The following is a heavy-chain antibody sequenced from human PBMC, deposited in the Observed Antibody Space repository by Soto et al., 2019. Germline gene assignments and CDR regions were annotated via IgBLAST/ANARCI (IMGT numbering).Heavy chain of an antibody. CDR3: ARGDGPATIDY. Sequence: TSETLSLTFAVYGGSFSGYYWSWIRQPPGKGLEWIGEINHSGSTNYNPSLKSRVTISVDTSKNQFSLKLSSVTAADTAVYYCARGDGPATIDYWGQGTLVTVSS. D-gene: IGHD1-26*01. CDR2: INHSGST. J-gene: IGHJ4*02. V-gene: IGHV4-34*01. CDR1: GGSFSGYY.